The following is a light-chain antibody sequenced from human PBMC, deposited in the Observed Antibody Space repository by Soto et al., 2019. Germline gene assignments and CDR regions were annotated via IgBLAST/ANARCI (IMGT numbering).Light chain of an antibody. CDR3: QQRNSWPLT. CDR1: QGVGKF. Sequence: VLTQSPDTLSLSPGERATLSWRASQGVGKFLVWYHQKPGLSPSLVIYEASKRATDIPDRFSGSGSGTAFTLTINRLEPEDVGFYYCQQRNSWPLTFGGGTKVELK. V-gene: IGKV3-11*01. J-gene: IGKJ4*01. CDR2: EAS.